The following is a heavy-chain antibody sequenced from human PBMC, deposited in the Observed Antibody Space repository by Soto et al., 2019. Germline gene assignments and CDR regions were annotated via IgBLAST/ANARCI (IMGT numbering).Heavy chain of an antibody. D-gene: IGHD3-22*01. CDR3: ARNDTSGQDSDY. CDR1: GYNFNTYG. CDR2: ISVNSGTT. Sequence: QVQLVQSEAEVKKPGASVKVSCKASGYNFNTYGITWVRQAPGQGLEWMGWISVNSGTTNYAQKIQGRVTMTTDTSSSTAFMELRSLRSDDTAVYYCARNDTSGQDSDYWGQGTLVTVSS. J-gene: IGHJ4*02. V-gene: IGHV1-18*01.